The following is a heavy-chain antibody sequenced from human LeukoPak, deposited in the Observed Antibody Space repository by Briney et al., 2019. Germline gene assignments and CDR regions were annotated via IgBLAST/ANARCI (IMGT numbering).Heavy chain of an antibody. CDR1: GGSISSGDYY. Sequence: SETLSLTCTVSGGSISSGDYYWSWIRQPPGKGLEWIGYIYYSGSTYYNPSLKSRVTISVDTSKNQFSLKLSSVTAADTAVYYCARDRPGAYCGSTSCYKADAFDIWGQGTLVTVSS. V-gene: IGHV4-30-4*08. D-gene: IGHD2-2*02. J-gene: IGHJ3*02. CDR2: IYYSGST. CDR3: ARDRPGAYCGSTSCYKADAFDI.